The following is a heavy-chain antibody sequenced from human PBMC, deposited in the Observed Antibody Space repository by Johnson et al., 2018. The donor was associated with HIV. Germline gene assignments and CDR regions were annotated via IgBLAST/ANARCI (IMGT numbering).Heavy chain of an antibody. CDR3: ARACRDGYTCDAFDI. CDR1: GFTVSSDY. CDR2: LFSGAST. D-gene: IGHD5-24*01. Sequence: EVQLLESGGGLVQPGGSLRLSCAVSGFTVSSDYMSWVRQAPGTGLEWVSVLFSGASTNYADSVKGRFTISRDNSKTTLYLQMNSLRAEDTAVYYCARACRDGYTCDAFDIWGQGTMVTVSS. J-gene: IGHJ3*02. V-gene: IGHV3-66*01.